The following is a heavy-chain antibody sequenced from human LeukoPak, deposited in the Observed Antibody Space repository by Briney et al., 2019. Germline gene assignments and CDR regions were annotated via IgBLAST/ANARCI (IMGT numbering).Heavy chain of an antibody. CDR2: INPNSGGT. Sequence: ASVKVSCTASGYTFTVYYMHWVRQAPGQGLEWMGWINPNSGGTSYAQKFQGRVTMTRDTSISTAYTELSRLRSDDTAVYYCARDRSSTSSLFDYWGQGTLVTVSS. CDR1: GYTFTVYY. CDR3: ARDRSSTSSLFDY. J-gene: IGHJ4*02. D-gene: IGHD2-2*01. V-gene: IGHV1-2*02.